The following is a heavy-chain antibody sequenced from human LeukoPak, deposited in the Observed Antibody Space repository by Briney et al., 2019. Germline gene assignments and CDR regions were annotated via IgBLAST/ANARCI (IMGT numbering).Heavy chain of an antibody. CDR1: GFTFSSDA. D-gene: IGHD3-22*01. V-gene: IGHV3-64*01. J-gene: IGHJ4*02. Sequence: GGSLRLSCAASGFTFSSDAMHWVRQAPGKGLEYVSAISSNGGITHYGNSVKGRFTISRDNSKNTLYPQMGSLRAEDMAVYFCARSSGYGYYFDYWGQGTLVTVSS. CDR2: ISSNGGIT. CDR3: ARSSGYGYYFDY.